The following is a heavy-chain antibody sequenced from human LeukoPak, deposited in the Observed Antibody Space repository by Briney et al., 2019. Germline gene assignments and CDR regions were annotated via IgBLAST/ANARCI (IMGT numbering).Heavy chain of an antibody. CDR1: GFTFSSSA. Sequence: GGSLRLSCIASGFTFSSSAISWVRQAPGKGLEWVSGVSGSGGSTYYADSMKGRFTISRDNSKNTVYLQMNSLRAEDTAVYYCAKDTDFWSSNYFDYWGQGTLVTVSS. V-gene: IGHV3-23*01. CDR3: AKDTDFWSSNYFDY. J-gene: IGHJ4*02. D-gene: IGHD3-3*01. CDR2: VSGSGGST.